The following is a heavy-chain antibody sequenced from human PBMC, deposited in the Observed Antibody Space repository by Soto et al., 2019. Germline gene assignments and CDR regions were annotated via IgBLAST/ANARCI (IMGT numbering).Heavy chain of an antibody. CDR3: ATGYSYYPN. D-gene: IGHD3-16*01. Sequence: SDTLSLTCTVSGGSVSSNSYFWSWIRQPPGKGLEWIGYIYYSGTTNYNSSLKSRVTILLDTSRNHFSLKLSSVTAADTAVYYCATGYSYYPNWGQGALVTV. J-gene: IGHJ4*02. V-gene: IGHV4-61*03. CDR1: GGSVSSNSYF. CDR2: IYYSGTT.